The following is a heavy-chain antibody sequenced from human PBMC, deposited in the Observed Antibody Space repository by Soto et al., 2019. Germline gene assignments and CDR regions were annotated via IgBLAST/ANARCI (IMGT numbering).Heavy chain of an antibody. Sequence: ASVKVSCKASGYTFTSYDINWVRQATGQGLEWMGWMNPNSGNTGYAQKFQGRVTMTRNTSISTAYMELSSLRSEDTAVYYRAATYYDFWGGAAPYYYYMDFGGKGTTVTVSS. CDR1: GYTFTSYD. J-gene: IGHJ6*03. D-gene: IGHD3-3*01. V-gene: IGHV1-8*01. CDR3: AATYYDFWGGAAPYYYYMDF. CDR2: MNPNSGNT.